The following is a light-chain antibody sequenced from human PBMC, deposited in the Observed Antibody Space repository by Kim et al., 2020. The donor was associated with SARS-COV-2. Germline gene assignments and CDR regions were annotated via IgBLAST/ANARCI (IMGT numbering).Light chain of an antibody. Sequence: SVALGQTARSTCGGSSIGTKSVHWYQQKPGQAPVLVSYRDRNRPSGIPERFSGSNSGNTATLTISRAQAGDDADYYCHVWDSNTSVFGGGTQLTVL. V-gene: IGLV3-9*01. CDR2: RDR. CDR3: HVWDSNTSV. CDR1: SIGTKS. J-gene: IGLJ3*02.